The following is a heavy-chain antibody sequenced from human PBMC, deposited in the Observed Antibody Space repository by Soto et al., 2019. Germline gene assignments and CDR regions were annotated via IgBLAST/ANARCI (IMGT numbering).Heavy chain of an antibody. J-gene: IGHJ4*02. CDR1: GGTFSSYA. CDR3: ARPRIAAAGPEYYFDY. Sequence: ASVKVSCKASGGTFSSYAISWVRQAPGQGLEWMGGIIPIFGTANYAQKFQGRVTITADESTSTAYMELSSLRSEDTAVYYCARPRIAAAGPEYYFDYWGQGTLVTVSS. V-gene: IGHV1-69*13. CDR2: IIPIFGTA. D-gene: IGHD6-13*01.